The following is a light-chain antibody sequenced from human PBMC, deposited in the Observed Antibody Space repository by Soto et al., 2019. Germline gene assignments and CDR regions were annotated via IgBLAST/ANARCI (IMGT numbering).Light chain of an antibody. CDR3: HQSFSSPRT. V-gene: IGKV1-39*01. Sequence: DIQMTQSPSSLSASVGYRVTITCRASEGISSYLNWYQLKPGTAPKLLIYAASNLQSGVPPRFSGSGSGKDFTLTIAALQPDDFATYYCHQSFSSPRTFGQGTKVDI. CDR2: AAS. CDR1: EGISSY. J-gene: IGKJ1*01.